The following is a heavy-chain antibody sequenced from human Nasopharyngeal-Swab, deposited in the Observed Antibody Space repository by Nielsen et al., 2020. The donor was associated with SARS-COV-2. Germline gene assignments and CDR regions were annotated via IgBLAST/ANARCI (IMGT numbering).Heavy chain of an antibody. D-gene: IGHD2-21*02. CDR1: GFSLNRYA. V-gene: IGHV3-23*01. CDR3: ARGCDTDCFRVDS. Sequence: GESLKISCVACGFSLNRYAMIWVRQAPGKGLEWVSGISASGRATYYADSVKGRLTISRDNSRNTLSLQMNNLRAEDTATYYCARGCDTDCFRVDSWGQGTLVTVSS. CDR2: ISASGRAT. J-gene: IGHJ4*02.